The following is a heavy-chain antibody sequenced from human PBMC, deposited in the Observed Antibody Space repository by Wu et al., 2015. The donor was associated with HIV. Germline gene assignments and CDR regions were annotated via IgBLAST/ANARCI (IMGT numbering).Heavy chain of an antibody. Sequence: QLEQSGAEVRKPGASVNISCKASGYTFTTFNLHWVRQAPGQGLEWMGIINPSGGSTSYAQKFQGRVTMTRDTSTSTVYMELSSLRSEDTAVYYCARDPATFRRDYYYYYGMDVWGQGTTVTVSS. CDR2: INPSGGST. J-gene: IGHJ6*02. CDR1: GYTFTTFN. V-gene: IGHV1-46*01. D-gene: IGHD1-14*01. CDR3: ARDPATFRRDYYYYYGMDV.